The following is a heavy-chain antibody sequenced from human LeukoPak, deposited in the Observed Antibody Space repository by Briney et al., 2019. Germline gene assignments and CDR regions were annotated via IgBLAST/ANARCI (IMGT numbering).Heavy chain of an antibody. CDR3: ARVLDSGYDHEYYFDY. V-gene: IGHV4-59*01. D-gene: IGHD5-12*01. Sequence: SETLSLTCTVSGGSISRYYWSWIRQPPGKGLEWSGYIYYSGSTNYNPSLKSRVTISVDTSKNQFSLKLSSVTAADTAVYYCARVLDSGYDHEYYFDYWGQGTLVTVSS. CDR1: GGSISRYY. J-gene: IGHJ4*02. CDR2: IYYSGST.